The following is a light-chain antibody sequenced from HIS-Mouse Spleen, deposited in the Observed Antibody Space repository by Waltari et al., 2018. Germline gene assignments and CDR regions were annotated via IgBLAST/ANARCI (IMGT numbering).Light chain of an antibody. CDR1: QSVLYRSNNKNY. CDR2: WAS. V-gene: IGKV4-1*01. Sequence: DIVMTQSPDSLAVSLGERATINCKSSQSVLYRSNNKNYLAWYQQKPGQPPKLPIYWASTRESGVPDRVSGSGSGTDFTLTISSLQAEDVAVYYCQQYYSTPYTFGQGTKLEIK. J-gene: IGKJ2*01. CDR3: QQYYSTPYT.